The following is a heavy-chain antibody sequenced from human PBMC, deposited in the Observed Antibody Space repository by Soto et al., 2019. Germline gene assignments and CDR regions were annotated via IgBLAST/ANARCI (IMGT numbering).Heavy chain of an antibody. J-gene: IGHJ6*02. V-gene: IGHV3-30*18. CDR3: AKSRHAYNFYFYFGMDV. CDR2: ILYDGSNE. CDR1: GFTFSNYG. Sequence: QVQLVESGGGVVQPGTSLRLSCAASGFTFSNYGMHWVRQTPGKGLEWVALILYDGSNEYYADSVKGRFTISRDNSKNTLYLQVASLRAEDTAVYYCAKSRHAYNFYFYFGMDVWGQGTSFTVSS. D-gene: IGHD1-1*01.